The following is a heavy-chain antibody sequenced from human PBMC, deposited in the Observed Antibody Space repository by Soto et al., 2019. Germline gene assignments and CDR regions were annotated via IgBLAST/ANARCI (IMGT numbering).Heavy chain of an antibody. CDR1: GFNFSSYA. D-gene: IGHD4-17*01. V-gene: IGHV3-23*01. CDR3: ARGDRTVTTSFYYFDY. Sequence: EVQLLESGGGLVQPGGSLRLSCAASGFNFSSYAMSWVRQAPGKGLEWVSAISGSGGSTYYADSVKGRFTISRDNSKNTLYLQMNSLRAEDTAVYYCARGDRTVTTSFYYFDYWGQGTLVTVSS. J-gene: IGHJ4*02. CDR2: ISGSGGST.